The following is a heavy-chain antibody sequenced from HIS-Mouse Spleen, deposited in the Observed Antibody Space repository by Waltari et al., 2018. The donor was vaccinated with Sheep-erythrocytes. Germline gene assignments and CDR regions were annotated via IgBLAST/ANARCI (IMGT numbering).Heavy chain of an antibody. V-gene: IGHV3-30*18. J-gene: IGHJ2*01. Sequence: QVQLVESGGGVVQPGRSLRLSCAASGFTFSSYGMHWVRQAPGKGLEGVAVKSYDGSNKYYADSVKGRFTISRDNSKNTLYLQMNSLRAEDTAVYYCAKVRTVNYWYFDLWGRGTLVTVSS. CDR2: KSYDGSNK. D-gene: IGHD1-1*01. CDR1: GFTFSSYG. CDR3: AKVRTVNYWYFDL.